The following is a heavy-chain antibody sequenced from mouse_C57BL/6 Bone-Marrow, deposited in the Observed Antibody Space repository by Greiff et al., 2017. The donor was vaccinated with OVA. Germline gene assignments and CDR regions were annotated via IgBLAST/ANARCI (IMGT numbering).Heavy chain of an antibody. CDR2: IDPSDSYT. CDR3: ARFFFVLYAMDY. CDR1: GYTFTSYW. V-gene: IGHV1-59*01. J-gene: IGHJ4*01. Sequence: VQLQQPGAELVRPGTSVKLSCKASGYTFTSYWMHWVKQRPGQGLEWIGVIDPSDSYTNYNQKFKGKATLTVDTSSSTAYMQLSSLTSEDSAVYYCARFFFVLYAMDYWGQGTSVTVSS.